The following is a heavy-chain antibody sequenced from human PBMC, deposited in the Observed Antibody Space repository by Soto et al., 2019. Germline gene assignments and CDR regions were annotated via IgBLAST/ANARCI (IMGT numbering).Heavy chain of an antibody. V-gene: IGHV1-8*01. CDR1: GYTFTSYD. CDR2: MNPNSGNT. CDR3: ARGLGRYYDILTGYYTGDYYYYYMDV. J-gene: IGHJ6*03. D-gene: IGHD3-9*01. Sequence: ASVKVSCKASGYTFTSYDIDWVRQATGQGLEWMGWMNPNSGNTGYAQKFQGRVTMTRNTSISTAYMELSSLRSEDTAVYYCARGLGRYYDILTGYYTGDYYYYYMDVWGKGTTVTVSS.